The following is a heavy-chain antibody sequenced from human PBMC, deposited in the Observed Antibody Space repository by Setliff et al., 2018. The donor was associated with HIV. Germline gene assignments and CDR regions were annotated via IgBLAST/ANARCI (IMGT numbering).Heavy chain of an antibody. Sequence: PSETLSLTCTVSGGSMRSTTYYWGWVRQPPGKGLERIGNVHFSGTTYYNPSLKSRVTISVDPSQNQFSLRLISVTAADAAMYYCARPSLGIGGGSKFDSWGQGTLVTVSS. CDR2: VHFSGTT. CDR3: ARPSLGIGGGSKFDS. CDR1: GGSMRSTTYY. J-gene: IGHJ4*02. D-gene: IGHD3-3*01. V-gene: IGHV4-39*01.